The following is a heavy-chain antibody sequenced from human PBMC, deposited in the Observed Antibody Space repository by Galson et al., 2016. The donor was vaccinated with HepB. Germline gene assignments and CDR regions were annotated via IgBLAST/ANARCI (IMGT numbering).Heavy chain of an antibody. CDR1: GFIFSSYG. CDR3: ARDWLELRHYYYMDV. V-gene: IGHV3-33*01. CDR2: IWYDGSNR. D-gene: IGHD1-7*01. Sequence: SLRLSCAASGFIFSSYGMNWVRQAPGKGLEWVAAIWYDGSNRYDADSVKGRFTISRDNSKNTLYLQMNSLRAEDTAVYHCARDWLELRHYYYMDVWGKGTTVTVSS. J-gene: IGHJ6*03.